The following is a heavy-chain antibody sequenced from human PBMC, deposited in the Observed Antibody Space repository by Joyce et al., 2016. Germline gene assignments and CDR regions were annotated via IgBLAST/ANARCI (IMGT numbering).Heavy chain of an antibody. D-gene: IGHD3-22*01. CDR1: GFTFSSYW. V-gene: IGHV3-7*01. CDR2: INQDGSQK. Sequence: EVQLVESGGGLVQPGGSLRLSCVVSGFTFSSYWMRWVRQAPGKGLEWVANINQDGSQKYCVDSVKGRFTISRDNAYNSLYLQMNSLRAEDTAVYYCVRGYYYDSKGYWGQGSLVTVSS. J-gene: IGHJ4*02. CDR3: VRGYYYDSKGY.